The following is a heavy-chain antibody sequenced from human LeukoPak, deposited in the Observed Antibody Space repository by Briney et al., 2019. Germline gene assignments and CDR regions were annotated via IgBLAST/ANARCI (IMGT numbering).Heavy chain of an antibody. CDR3: ARASGSYLYGDAFDI. D-gene: IGHD1-26*01. Sequence: PGGSLRLSCAASGFTFSSYAMSWVRQAPGKGLEWVSAISGSGGSTYYADSVKGRFTISRDNSKNTLYLQMNSLRAEDTAVYYCARASGSYLYGDAFDIWGQGTMVTVSS. V-gene: IGHV3-23*01. CDR2: ISGSGGST. J-gene: IGHJ3*02. CDR1: GFTFSSYA.